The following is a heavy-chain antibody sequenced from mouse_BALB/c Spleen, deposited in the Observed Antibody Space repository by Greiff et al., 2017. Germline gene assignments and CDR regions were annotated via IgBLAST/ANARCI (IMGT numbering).Heavy chain of an antibody. Sequence: VQLQQPGAELVKPGASVKLSCKASGYTFTSYWMHWVKQRPGQGLEWIGELDPSDSYTNYNQKFKGKATLTVDKSSSTAYMQLSSLTSEDAAVYYWAIGYYRYRYAMDDWGQGTSVTVSS. D-gene: IGHD2-14*01. CDR3: AIGYYRYRYAMDD. J-gene: IGHJ4*01. CDR1: GYTFTSYW. CDR2: LDPSDSYT. V-gene: IGHV1-69*02.